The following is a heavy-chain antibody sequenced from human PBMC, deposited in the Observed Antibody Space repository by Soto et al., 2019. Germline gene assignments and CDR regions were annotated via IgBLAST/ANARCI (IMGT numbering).Heavy chain of an antibody. CDR3: AKGNAPSLYYYYGMDV. CDR1: GFTFSSYA. D-gene: IGHD2-2*01. J-gene: IGHJ6*02. V-gene: IGHV3-23*01. Sequence: PGGSLRLSCASSGFTFSSYAMSWVRQAPGKGLEWVSAISGSGGSTYYADSVKGRFTISRDNSKNTLYLQMNSLRAEDTAVYYCAKGNAPSLYYYYGMDVWGQGTTVTVSS. CDR2: ISGSGGST.